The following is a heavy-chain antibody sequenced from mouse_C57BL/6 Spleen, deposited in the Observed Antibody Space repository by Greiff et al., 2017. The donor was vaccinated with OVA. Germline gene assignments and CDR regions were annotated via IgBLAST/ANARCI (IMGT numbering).Heavy chain of an antibody. J-gene: IGHJ3*01. CDR1: GYSITSGYD. CDR2: ISYSGST. D-gene: IGHD4-1*01. CDR3: ARGELTGPFAY. V-gene: IGHV3-1*01. Sequence: EVQLVESGPGMVKPSQSLSLTCTVTGYSITSGYDWHWIRHFPGNKLEWMGYISYSGSTNYNPSLKSRISITHDTSKNHFFLKLNSVTTEDTATYYCARGELTGPFAYWGQGTLVTVSA.